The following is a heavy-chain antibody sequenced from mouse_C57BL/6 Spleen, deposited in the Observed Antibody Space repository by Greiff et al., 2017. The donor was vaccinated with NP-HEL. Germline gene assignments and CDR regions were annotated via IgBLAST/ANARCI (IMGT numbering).Heavy chain of an antibody. CDR2: ISYDGSN. J-gene: IGHJ3*01. Sequence: ESGPGLVKPSQSLSLTCSVTGYSITSGYYWNWIRQFPGNKPEWMGYISYDGSNKYNPSLKNRISITRDTAKNQFFLKLNSVTTEDTATYYCARDLDYYSNYFWFAYWGQGTLVTVSA. V-gene: IGHV3-6*01. CDR3: ARDLDYYSNYFWFAY. D-gene: IGHD2-5*01. CDR1: GYSITSGYY.